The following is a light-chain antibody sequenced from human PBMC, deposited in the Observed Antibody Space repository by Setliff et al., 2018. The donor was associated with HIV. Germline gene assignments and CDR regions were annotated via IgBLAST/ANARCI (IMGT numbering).Light chain of an antibody. Sequence: QSALAQPASVSGSPGQSVSISCTGSGRDLGGFNFVSWYQQHPGKAPKLMIYEVSKRPSGVPDRFSGSKSDNTASLTVSGLQAEDEADYYCSSYAGNNNYVFGTGTKVTVL. CDR1: GRDLGGFNF. CDR2: EVS. V-gene: IGLV2-8*01. CDR3: SSYAGNNNYV. J-gene: IGLJ1*01.